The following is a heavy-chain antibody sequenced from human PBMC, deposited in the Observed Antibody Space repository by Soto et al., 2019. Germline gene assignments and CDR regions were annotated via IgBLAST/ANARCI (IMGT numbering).Heavy chain of an antibody. V-gene: IGHV3-23*01. Sequence: GGSLRLSCAASGFTFSSYAMSWVRQAPGKGLEWVSAISGSGGSTYYADSVKGRFTISRDNSKNTPYLQMNSLRAEDTAVYYCAKDSLDIVVVVAATPVYWGQGTLVTVSS. CDR1: GFTFSSYA. J-gene: IGHJ4*02. CDR2: ISGSGGST. D-gene: IGHD2-15*01. CDR3: AKDSLDIVVVVAATPVY.